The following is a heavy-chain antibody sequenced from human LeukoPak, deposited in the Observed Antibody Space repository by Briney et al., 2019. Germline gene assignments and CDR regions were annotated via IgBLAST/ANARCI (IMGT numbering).Heavy chain of an antibody. V-gene: IGHV4-39*01. J-gene: IGHJ4*02. CDR3: ARVVSSAAPVRY. CDR2: IYYSGST. D-gene: IGHD1-1*01. Sequence: SETLSLTCTVSGGSISSSSYYWGWIRQPPGKGLEWIGSIYYSGSTYYNPSLKSRVTISVDTSKNQFSLKLSSVTAADTAVYYCARVVSSAAPVRYWGQGTLVTVSS. CDR1: GGSISSSSYY.